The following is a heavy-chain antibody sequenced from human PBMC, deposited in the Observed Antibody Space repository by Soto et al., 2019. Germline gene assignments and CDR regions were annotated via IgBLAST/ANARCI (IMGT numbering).Heavy chain of an antibody. CDR1: GFTFTSSA. V-gene: IGHV1-58*01. CDR2: IVVGSGNT. J-gene: IGHJ6*02. CDR3: AARDVWFGELYGMDV. Sequence: HMQLVQSGPEVKKPGTSVKVSCKASGFTFTSSAVQWVRQARGQRLEWIGWIVVGSGNTNYAQKFQERVTITRDMSTSTAYMELSSLRSEDTAVYYCAARDVWFGELYGMDVWGQGTTVTVSS. D-gene: IGHD3-10*01.